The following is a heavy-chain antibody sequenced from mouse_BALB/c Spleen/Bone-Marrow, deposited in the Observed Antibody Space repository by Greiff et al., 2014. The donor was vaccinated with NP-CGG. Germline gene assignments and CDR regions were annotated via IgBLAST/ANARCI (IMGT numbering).Heavy chain of an antibody. V-gene: IGHV1-69*02. J-gene: IGHJ2*01. CDR2: IDPSDSYI. CDR3: ARWGYLDY. D-gene: IGHD2-2*01. CDR1: GYTFTRFY. Sequence: SVRLSCKASGYTFTRFYIHWVKQRPGQDLEWIGEIDPSDSYINYNQKFKGKATLTVDKSSSTAYMQLSSLTSEDSALYYCARWGYLDYWGQGTTLKVSS.